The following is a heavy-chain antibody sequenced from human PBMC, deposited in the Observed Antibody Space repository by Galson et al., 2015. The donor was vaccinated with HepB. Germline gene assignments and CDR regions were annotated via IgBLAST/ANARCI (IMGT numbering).Heavy chain of an antibody. D-gene: IGHD3-3*02. CDR1: GFTFSSCA. CDR2: IGGYGFDT. CDR3: AKGQPRTSIFGVVIMAWDY. J-gene: IGHJ4*02. Sequence: SLRLSCAASGFTFSSCAMTWVRQAPGKGLEWISFIGGYGFDTYYADSVKGRFTISRDNSKNTVYLQMNSLRVDDTAVYFCAKGQPRTSIFGVVIMAWDYWGQGTLVTVSS. V-gene: IGHV3-23*01.